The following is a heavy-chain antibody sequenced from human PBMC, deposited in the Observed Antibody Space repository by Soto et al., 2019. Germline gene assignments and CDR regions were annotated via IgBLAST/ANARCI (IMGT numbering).Heavy chain of an antibody. CDR3: AREKGWNDLWFDP. D-gene: IGHD1-1*01. V-gene: IGHV1-2*04. CDR2: INPNSGGT. Sequence: ASVKVSCKASGYTFTGYYMHWVRQAPGQGLEWMGWINPNSGGTNYAQKFKGWVTMTRDTSISTAYMELSRLRSDDTAVYYCAREKGWNDLWFDPWGQGTLVTVSS. J-gene: IGHJ5*02. CDR1: GYTFTGYY.